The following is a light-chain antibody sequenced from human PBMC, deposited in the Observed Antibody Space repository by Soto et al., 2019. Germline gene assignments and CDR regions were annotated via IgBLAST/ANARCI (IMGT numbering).Light chain of an antibody. CDR2: EVS. V-gene: IGLV2-8*01. J-gene: IGLJ1*01. CDR1: SSDVGGYNY. Sequence: QSVLTQPPSASGSPGQSVTISCTGTSSDVGGYNYVSWYQQHPGKAPKLMIYEVSKRPSGVPDRFSGSKSGNTASLTVSGLQAEDEADYYCCSYARSSTYVFGTGTKVTVL. CDR3: CSYARSSTYV.